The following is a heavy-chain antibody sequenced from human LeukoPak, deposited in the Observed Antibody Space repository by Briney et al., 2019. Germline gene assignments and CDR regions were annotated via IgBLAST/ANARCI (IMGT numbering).Heavy chain of an antibody. D-gene: IGHD2-15*01. J-gene: IGHJ4*02. V-gene: IGHV3-48*03. CDR2: ISSSGSTI. CDR3: ARDRVRYCSGGICYSEDNFDY. Sequence: GGSLSLSCAASGFTFSSYAVHWVRQAPGKGRGWVSYISSSGSTIYYADSVEGRFTISRDNAKTSLYLQMNSLRAEDTALYYCARDRVRYCSGGICYSEDNFDYWGQGTLVTVSS. CDR1: GFTFSSYA.